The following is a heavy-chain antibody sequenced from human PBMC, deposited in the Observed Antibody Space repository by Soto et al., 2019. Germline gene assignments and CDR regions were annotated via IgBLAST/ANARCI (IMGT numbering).Heavy chain of an antibody. D-gene: IGHD2-21*02. V-gene: IGHV4-31*03. J-gene: IGHJ4*02. Sequence: PSETLSLTCTVSGGSISSGNYYWSWIRQHPGKGLEWIGYIHYSGDNYYNPSLKSRVTISIDTSKNQFSLKLSSVTAADTAVYYCARGTAVDYFDYWGQGTLVTVSS. CDR3: ARGTAVDYFDY. CDR2: IHYSGDN. CDR1: GGSISSGNYY.